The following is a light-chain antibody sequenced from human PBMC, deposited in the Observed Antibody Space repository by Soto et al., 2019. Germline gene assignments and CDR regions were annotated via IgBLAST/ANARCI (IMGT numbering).Light chain of an antibody. V-gene: IGKV1-39*01. CDR2: EAS. J-gene: IGKJ3*01. CDR3: QQSYDPPFT. CDR1: QSISTY. Sequence: IRMTQSPSSFSASTGDRVTITCRASQSISTYLNWYQQRPGRAPKLLIYEASSLQSGVPSRFSGSGSGTDFTLTISSLQPEDFATYYCQQSYDPPFTFGPGTKVDIK.